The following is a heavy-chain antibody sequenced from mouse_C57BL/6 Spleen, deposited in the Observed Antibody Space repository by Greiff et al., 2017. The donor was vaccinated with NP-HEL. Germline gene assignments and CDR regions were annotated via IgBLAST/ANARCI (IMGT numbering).Heavy chain of an antibody. CDR2: IDPSDSYT. CDR3: AKHSSLDY. Sequence: QVQLKQPGAELVMPGASVKLSCKASGYTFTSYWMHWVKQRPGQGLEWIGEIDPSDSYTNYNQKFKGKSTLTVDKSSSTAYMQLRSLTSEDSAVYYCAKHSSLDYWGQGTTLTVSS. V-gene: IGHV1-69*01. CDR1: GYTFTSYW. D-gene: IGHD1-1*01. J-gene: IGHJ2*01.